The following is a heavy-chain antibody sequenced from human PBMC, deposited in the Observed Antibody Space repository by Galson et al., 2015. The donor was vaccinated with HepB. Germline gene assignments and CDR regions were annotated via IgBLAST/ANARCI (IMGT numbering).Heavy chain of an antibody. J-gene: IGHJ6*04. D-gene: IGHD3-10*01. CDR1: GFTFSNAW. V-gene: IGHV3-15*01. Sequence: SLRLSCAASGFTFSNAWMSWVRQAPGKGLEWVGRIKSKTDGGTTDYAAPVKGRFTISRDDSKNTLYLQMNSLKTEDTAVYYCTTGGSITMVQGSVLRRGGWGKGTTVTVSS. CDR3: TTGGSITMVQGSVLRRGG. CDR2: IKSKTDGGTT.